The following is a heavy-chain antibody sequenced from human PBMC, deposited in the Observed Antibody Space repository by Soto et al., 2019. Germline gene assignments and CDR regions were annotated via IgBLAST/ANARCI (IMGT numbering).Heavy chain of an antibody. D-gene: IGHD2-15*01. CDR3: AKKSRAVRYCRGGSCPGYGMDV. V-gene: IGHV3-23*01. CDR2: ISGSGGST. Sequence: EVQLLESGGGLVQPGGSLRLSCAASGFTFSSYAMSWVRQAPGKGLECVSAISGSGGSTYYADSVKGRFTISRDNFKNALYVEMNSRSAEDTAVYYCAKKSRAVRYCRGGSCPGYGMDVWGQGTTVTVSS. CDR1: GFTFSSYA. J-gene: IGHJ6*02.